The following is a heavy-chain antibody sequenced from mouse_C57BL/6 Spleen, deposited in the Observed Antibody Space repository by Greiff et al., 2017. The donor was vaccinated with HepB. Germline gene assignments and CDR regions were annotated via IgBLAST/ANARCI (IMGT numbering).Heavy chain of an antibody. J-gene: IGHJ2*01. CDR2: ISDGGSYT. V-gene: IGHV5-4*01. CDR1: GFTFSSYA. CDR3: ARDQEELGTTVVNYFDY. Sequence: EVKLMESGGGLVKPGGSLKLSCAASGFTFSSYAMSWVRQTPEKRLEWVATISDGGSYTYYPDNVKGRFTISRDNAKNNLYLQMSHLKSEDTAMYYCARDQEELGTTVVNYFDYWGQGTTLTVSS. D-gene: IGHD1-1*01.